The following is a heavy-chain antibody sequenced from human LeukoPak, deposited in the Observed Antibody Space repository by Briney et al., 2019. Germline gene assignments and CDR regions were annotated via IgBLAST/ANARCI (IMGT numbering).Heavy chain of an antibody. V-gene: IGHV3-30-3*01. Sequence: GGSLRLSCAASGFTFSSHAMHWVRQAPGKGLEWVAVISYDGSNKYYADSVKGRFTISRDNSKNTLYLQMNSLKAEDTAVYYCARPPTDGYWGQGTLVTVSS. CDR3: ARPPTDGY. CDR2: ISYDGSNK. J-gene: IGHJ4*02. CDR1: GFTFSSHA.